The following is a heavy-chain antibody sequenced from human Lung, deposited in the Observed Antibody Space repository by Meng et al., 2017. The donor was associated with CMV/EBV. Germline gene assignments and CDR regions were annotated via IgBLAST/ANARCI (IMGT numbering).Heavy chain of an antibody. CDR3: ARMRGSGSEDS. CDR2: SYYTGA. CDR1: GGPIKNPNYY. Sequence: SETLSLTCTVSGGPIKNPNYYWSWNRHQPGKGLEWLGYSYYTGAYYNPSLASRIFISLDSSHNRYFLTLRDVAAADTALYFCARMRGSGSEDSWGPGTLVTVSS. V-gene: IGHV4-31*03. J-gene: IGHJ5*02. D-gene: IGHD3-10*01.